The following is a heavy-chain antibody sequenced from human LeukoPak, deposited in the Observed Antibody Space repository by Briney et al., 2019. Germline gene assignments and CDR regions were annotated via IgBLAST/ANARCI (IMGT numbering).Heavy chain of an antibody. V-gene: IGHV3-66*01. Sequence: GGSLRLSCAASGFTVSSNYMSWVRQAPGKGLEWVSIIYSGGSTYYADSVKGRFTISRDNSKNTLYLQMNSLRAEDTAVYYCARDISSGYYDACDIWGQGTMVTVSS. J-gene: IGHJ3*02. D-gene: IGHD3-22*01. CDR1: GFTVSSNY. CDR3: ARDISSGYYDACDI. CDR2: IYSGGST.